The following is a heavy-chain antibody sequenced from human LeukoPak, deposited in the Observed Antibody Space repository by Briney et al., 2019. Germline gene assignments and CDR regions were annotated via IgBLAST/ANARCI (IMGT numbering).Heavy chain of an antibody. Sequence: SETLSLTCTVSGRSISSSTYYWAWLRRPPGKGLEWIGSIYYSGSTYYNPSRKSRVTVSVDTSKNQFSLRLSSVTAADTAVYYCVRGSTLRHYQYWGQGTLVTVSS. V-gene: IGHV4-39*01. CDR2: IYYSGST. CDR3: VRGSTLRHYQY. D-gene: IGHD3-16*01. CDR1: GRSISSSTYY. J-gene: IGHJ4*02.